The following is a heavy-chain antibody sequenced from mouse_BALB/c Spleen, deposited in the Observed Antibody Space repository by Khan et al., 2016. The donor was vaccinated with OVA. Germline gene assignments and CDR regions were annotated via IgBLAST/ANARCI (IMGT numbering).Heavy chain of an antibody. CDR1: GFTFTSYS. CDR3: ASHVTGSFAY. Sequence: EVKLMESGGDLVKPGGSLKLSCAASGFTFTSYSMSWVRQIPDKRLEWVATMSSGGDYTYYPDSVKGRFTISRDNAKNTLYLQISSMKSEDTARYYCASHVTGSFAYWGQGTLVTVSA. D-gene: IGHD4-1*01. J-gene: IGHJ3*01. CDR2: MSSGGDYT. V-gene: IGHV5-6*01.